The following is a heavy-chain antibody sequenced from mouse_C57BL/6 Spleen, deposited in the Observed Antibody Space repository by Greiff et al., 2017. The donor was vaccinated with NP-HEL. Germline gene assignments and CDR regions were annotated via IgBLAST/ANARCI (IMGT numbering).Heavy chain of an antibody. J-gene: IGHJ2*01. D-gene: IGHD2-5*01. CDR3: TRPAYYSNYCFDY. CDR2: IYPGNSDT. Sequence: EVQLQQSGTVLARPGASVKMSCKTSGYTFTSYWMHWVKQRPGQGLEWIGAIYPGNSDTSYNQKFKGKAKLTAVTSASTAYMELSSLTNEDSAVYYCTRPAYYSNYCFDYWGQGTTLTVSS. V-gene: IGHV1-5*01. CDR1: GYTFTSYW.